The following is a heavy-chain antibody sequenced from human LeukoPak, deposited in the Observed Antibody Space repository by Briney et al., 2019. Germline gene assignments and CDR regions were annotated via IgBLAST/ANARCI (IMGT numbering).Heavy chain of an antibody. Sequence: QPGGSLSLSCGASGFTFSSYAMTWVRQAPGKGLEWVSAIGDVGGSINYADSVKGRFTISRDNSKNTLYLQLNILRAEDTAVYFCAKGRGSPYYFDYWGQGTLVTVSS. CDR3: AKGRGSPYYFDY. J-gene: IGHJ4*02. CDR2: IGDVGGSI. CDR1: GFTFSSYA. V-gene: IGHV3-23*01. D-gene: IGHD1-26*01.